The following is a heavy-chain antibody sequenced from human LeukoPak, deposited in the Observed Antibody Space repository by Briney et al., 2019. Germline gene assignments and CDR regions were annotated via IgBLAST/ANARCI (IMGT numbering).Heavy chain of an antibody. D-gene: IGHD4-17*01. J-gene: IGHJ4*02. Sequence: PSETLSLTCSVSGDSISSYYWSWIRQPPGKGLEWIGYVYYSGSTNYNPSLKSRVTISLDTSKNQFSLKLSSVIAADTAVYYCAAGDPIYFEYWGQGILVTVSS. CDR1: GDSISSYY. CDR2: VYYSGST. CDR3: AAGDPIYFEY. V-gene: IGHV4-59*08.